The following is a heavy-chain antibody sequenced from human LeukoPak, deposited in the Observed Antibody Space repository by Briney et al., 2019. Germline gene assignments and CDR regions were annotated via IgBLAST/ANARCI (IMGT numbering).Heavy chain of an antibody. J-gene: IGHJ4*01. CDR3: ARVQDFETRGYYLGY. CDR2: INHSGST. V-gene: IGHV4-34*01. D-gene: IGHD3-22*01. CDR1: GGSFSDYY. Sequence: SETLSLTCAVYGGSFSDYYWNWICQPPGKGLEWIGEINHSGSTNYNPSLKSRVTMSVDTFKNQFSLTLSSVTAADTAVYYCARVQDFETRGYYLGYWGHGTLVTVSS.